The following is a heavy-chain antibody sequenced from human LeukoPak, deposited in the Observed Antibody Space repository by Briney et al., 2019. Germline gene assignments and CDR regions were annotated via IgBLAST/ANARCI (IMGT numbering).Heavy chain of an antibody. CDR1: GFTFSDYW. Sequence: PGGSLRLSCVASGFTFSDYWFHWARQVPGKGPVWVSRINSDDTITNYAGFVMGRFTISRDNAKNTVYLQMNSLRAEDTAIYYCARDGGMVGYQDYWDQGTLVTVSS. J-gene: IGHJ4*02. CDR2: INSDDTIT. D-gene: IGHD5-12*01. V-gene: IGHV3-74*01. CDR3: ARDGGMVGYQDY.